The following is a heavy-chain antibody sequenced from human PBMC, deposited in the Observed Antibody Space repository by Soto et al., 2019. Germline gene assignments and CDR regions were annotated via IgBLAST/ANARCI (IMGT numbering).Heavy chain of an antibody. Sequence: TLSLTCTVSGGSISSGDYYWSWIRQPPGKGLEWIGYIYYSGSTYYNPSLKSRVTISVDTSKNQFSLKLSSVTAADTAVYYCARTTYYYDSSGHDYWGQGTLVTVSS. CDR2: IYYSGST. CDR3: ARTTYYYDSSGHDY. V-gene: IGHV4-30-4*01. CDR1: GGSISSGDYY. J-gene: IGHJ4*02. D-gene: IGHD3-22*01.